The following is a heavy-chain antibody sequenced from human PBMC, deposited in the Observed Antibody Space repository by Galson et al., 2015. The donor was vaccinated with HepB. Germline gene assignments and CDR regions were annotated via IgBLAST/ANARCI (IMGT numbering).Heavy chain of an antibody. D-gene: IGHD5-24*01. CDR3: ASGRRDGYRYFDY. V-gene: IGHV4-34*01. CDR1: GGSFSGHH. J-gene: IGHJ4*02. CDR2: INHSGST. Sequence: SETLSLTCAVSGGSFSGHHWSWIRQSPGKGLEWIGEINHSGSTNYNPSLKGRVTISVETSKNQLSLKVNSVTAADTAFYYCASGRRDGYRYFDYWGQGTLVTVSS.